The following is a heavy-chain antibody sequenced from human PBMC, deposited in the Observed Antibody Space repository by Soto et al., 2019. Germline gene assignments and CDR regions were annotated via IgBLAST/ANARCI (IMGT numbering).Heavy chain of an antibody. J-gene: IGHJ4*02. CDR2: LQTDGSHP. CDR3: ARGGDPDY. D-gene: IGHD2-21*02. Sequence: EVQLVESGGGLVQPGGSLRLSCVASGFKFDYYWMHWVRQAPGGGLMWISRLQTDGSHPAYADSVKGRFTISRDNAKNTLYLRMNNLRVEDTAIYYCARGGDPDYWGQGTLVTVSS. V-gene: IGHV3-74*01. CDR1: GFKFDYYW.